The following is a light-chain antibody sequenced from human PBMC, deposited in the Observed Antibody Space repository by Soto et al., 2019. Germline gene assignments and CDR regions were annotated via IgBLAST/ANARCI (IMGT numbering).Light chain of an antibody. V-gene: IGKV3-11*01. Sequence: EIVLTQSPGTLSVSPGERATLSCRASQSVSSYLAWYQQRPGQAPRLLIYDASNRATGIPARFSGGGSGTDFTLTIDNREPEDFAFYYCQQRSNGPPITFGQGTRLE. CDR1: QSVSSY. CDR3: QQRSNGPPIT. CDR2: DAS. J-gene: IGKJ5*01.